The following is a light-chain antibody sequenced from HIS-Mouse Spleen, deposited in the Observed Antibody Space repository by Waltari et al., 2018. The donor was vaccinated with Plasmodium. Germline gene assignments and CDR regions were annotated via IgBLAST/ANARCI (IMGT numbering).Light chain of an antibody. Sequence: YELTQPPSVSVSPGQPASITCSGDAFPKKSAYWYQQKSGQAPVLVIYEDSKRPSGIPERFSGSSSGTMATLTISGAQVEDEADYYCYSTDSSGNHRVFGGGTKLTVL. CDR3: YSTDSSGNHRV. V-gene: IGLV3-10*01. CDR1: AFPKKS. J-gene: IGLJ3*02. CDR2: EDS.